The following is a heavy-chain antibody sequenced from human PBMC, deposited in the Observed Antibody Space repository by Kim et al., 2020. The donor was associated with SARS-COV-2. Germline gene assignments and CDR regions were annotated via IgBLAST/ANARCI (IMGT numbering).Heavy chain of an antibody. CDR1: GGSISSSSYY. J-gene: IGHJ3*02. V-gene: IGHV4-39*01. Sequence: SETLSLTCTVSGGSISSSSYYWGWIRQPPGKGLEWIGSIYYSGSTYYNPSPKSRVTISVDTSKNQFSLKLSSVTAADTAVYYCARSLGAGPSTIFGVVIIPDAFDIWGQGTMVTVSS. CDR3: ARSLGAGPSTIFGVVIIPDAFDI. CDR2: IYYSGST. D-gene: IGHD3-3*01.